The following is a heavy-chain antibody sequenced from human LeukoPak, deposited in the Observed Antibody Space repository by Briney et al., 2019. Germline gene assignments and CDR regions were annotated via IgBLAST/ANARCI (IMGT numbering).Heavy chain of an antibody. CDR3: ARRGAVPVEYLQY. J-gene: IGHJ1*01. CDR2: INPNSGVT. Sequence: ASVKVSCKASGYTFTGYYNHWVRQAPGQGLEWMGWINPNSGVTNYAQNFQGRVTMTRDTSISTAYMELSRLTSDDTAVYYCARRGAVPVEYLQYWGQGTLVTVSS. V-gene: IGHV1-2*02. D-gene: IGHD6-19*01. CDR1: GYTFTGYY.